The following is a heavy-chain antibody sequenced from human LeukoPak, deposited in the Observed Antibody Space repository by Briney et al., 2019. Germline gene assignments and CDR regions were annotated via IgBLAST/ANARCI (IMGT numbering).Heavy chain of an antibody. CDR3: ARGGPWELPLDY. D-gene: IGHD1-26*01. V-gene: IGHV3-21*01. J-gene: IGHJ4*02. Sequence: PGGSLRLXCAASGFTFSSYSMNWVRLAPGKGLEWVSSISSSSSYIYYADSVKGRFTISRDNAKNSLYLQMNSLRAEDTAVYYCARGGPWELPLDYWGQGTLVTVSS. CDR1: GFTFSSYS. CDR2: ISSSSSYI.